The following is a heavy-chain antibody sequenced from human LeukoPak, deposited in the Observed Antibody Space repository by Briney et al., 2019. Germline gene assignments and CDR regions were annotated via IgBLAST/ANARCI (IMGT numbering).Heavy chain of an antibody. V-gene: IGHV1-18*04. J-gene: IGHJ6*03. CDR2: ISAYNGNT. CDR1: GYTFTGYY. CDR3: ARGDYDFWSGPHYYYYMDV. D-gene: IGHD3-3*01. Sequence: ASVKVSCKASGYTFTGYYMHWVRQAPGQGLEWMGWISAYNGNTNYAQKLQGRVTMTTDTSTTTAYMELRSLRSDDTAVYYCARGDYDFWSGPHYYYYMDVWGKGTTVTVSS.